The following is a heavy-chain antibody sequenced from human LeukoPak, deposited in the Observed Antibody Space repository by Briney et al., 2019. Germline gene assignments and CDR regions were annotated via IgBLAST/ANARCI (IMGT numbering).Heavy chain of an antibody. CDR3: ASRAEGDFWSIGY. V-gene: IGHV1-2*02. CDR2: INPNSGGT. D-gene: IGHD3-3*01. CDR1: GGTFSSYA. J-gene: IGHJ4*02. Sequence: RASVKVSCKASGGTFSSYAISWVRQAPGQGLEWMGWINPNSGGTNYAQKFQGRVTMTRDTSISTAYMELSRLRSDDTAVYYCASRAEGDFWSIGYWGQGTLVTVSS.